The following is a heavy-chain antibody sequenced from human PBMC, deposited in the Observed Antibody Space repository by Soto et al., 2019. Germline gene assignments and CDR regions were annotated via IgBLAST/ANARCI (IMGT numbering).Heavy chain of an antibody. CDR1: GGSISSGDYY. CDR3: ASVTLHYGGNSGAFDI. J-gene: IGHJ3*02. CDR2: IYYSGST. D-gene: IGHD4-17*01. Sequence: QVQLQESGPGLVKPSQTLSLTCTVSGGSISSGDYYWSWIRQPPGKGLEWIGYIYYSGSTYYNPSLKSRVTISVDTSKNQFSLNLSSVTAADTAVYYCASVTLHYGGNSGAFDILGQGTMVTVSS. V-gene: IGHV4-30-4*01.